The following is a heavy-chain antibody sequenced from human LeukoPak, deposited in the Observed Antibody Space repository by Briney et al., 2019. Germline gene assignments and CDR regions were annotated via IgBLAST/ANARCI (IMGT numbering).Heavy chain of an antibody. V-gene: IGHV3-49*03. J-gene: IGHJ4*02. CDR2: IRSSIYGGTP. CDR3: SREWGNGNDLRPDS. CDR1: GFTFREFA. D-gene: IGHD1-1*01. Sequence: PGRSLRLSCTPSGFTFREFAVSWFRQAPGKGLEWIGFIRSSIYGGTPKAAASVKGRFIFSRDDSKGVAYLRMNSLKTDDTAVYYCSREWGNGNDLRPDSWGQGTLVTVSS.